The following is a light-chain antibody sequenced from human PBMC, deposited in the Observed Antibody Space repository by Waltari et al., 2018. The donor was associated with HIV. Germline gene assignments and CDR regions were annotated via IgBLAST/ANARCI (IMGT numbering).Light chain of an antibody. Sequence: QTVVTQEPSLTVSPGGTVTLTCASNTEAVTSDFYPNWVQLRPGQPPTTLISDTKNKHSWTPDRFSGFLFGGKAALTVSGVKPEDEAEYYCLLFFGGLWVFGGGTKLTVL. V-gene: IGLV7-43*01. CDR1: TEAVTSDFY. CDR3: LLFFGGLWV. CDR2: DTK. J-gene: IGLJ3*02.